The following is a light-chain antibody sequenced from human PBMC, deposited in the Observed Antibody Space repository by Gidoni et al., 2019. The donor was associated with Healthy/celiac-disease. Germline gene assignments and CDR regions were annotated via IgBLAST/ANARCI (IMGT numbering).Light chain of an antibody. CDR1: QSVSSN. V-gene: IGKV3-15*01. CDR2: GAS. CDR3: QQYNNWPRT. Sequence: ELVMTQSPATLSVSPGERATLSCRASQSVSSNLAWYQQKPGQAPRLLIYGASTRATGIPARFSGSGSGTECTLTISSLQSEDFAVYYCQQYNNWPRTFGQGTKVEIK. J-gene: IGKJ1*01.